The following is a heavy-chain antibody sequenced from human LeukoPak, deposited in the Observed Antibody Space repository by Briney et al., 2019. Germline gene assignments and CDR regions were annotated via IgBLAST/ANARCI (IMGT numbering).Heavy chain of an antibody. J-gene: IGHJ6*03. CDR2: INGDGEYT. D-gene: IGHD7-27*01. Sequence: PGGSLRLSCAASGFTFGGYYMHWVRQAPGKGLEWISTINGDGEYTVYASSVKGRFTISRANSKNTLNLQMSSLRAEDTALYYCAKRGDEGYMDVWAEGPRSSSP. CDR3: AKRGDEGYMDV. CDR1: GFTFGGYY. V-gene: IGHV3-23*01.